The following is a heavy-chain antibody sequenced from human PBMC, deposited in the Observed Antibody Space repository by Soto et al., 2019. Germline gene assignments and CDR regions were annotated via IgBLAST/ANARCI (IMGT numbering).Heavy chain of an antibody. V-gene: IGHV1-46*03. CDR2: INPSGGST. Sequence: QVQLVQSGAEVKKPGASVKVSCKASGYTFTSYYMHWVRQAPGQGLEWMGIINPSGGSTSYAQNFQGRVTMTRDTSTSTVYMELSSLRSEDTAVYHCARSIAAAGNYYYYYMDVWGKGTTVTVSS. J-gene: IGHJ6*03. CDR3: ARSIAAAGNYYYYYMDV. CDR1: GYTFTSYY. D-gene: IGHD6-13*01.